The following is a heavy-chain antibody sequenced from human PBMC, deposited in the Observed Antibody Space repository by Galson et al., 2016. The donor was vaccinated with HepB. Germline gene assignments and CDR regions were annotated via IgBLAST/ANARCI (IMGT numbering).Heavy chain of an antibody. CDR2: IYYSGST. J-gene: IGHJ5*02. CDR3: AGYCSGDGCLHNWFDP. CDR1: GGSISRTNSF. Sequence: SETLSLTCTVSGGSISRTNSFWGWIRQPPGKGLEWIGSIYYSGSTYYHPSLKSRVTISVDTSKNQFSLKLSSVTAADTAIYYCAGYCSGDGCLHNWFDPWGQGTLVTASS. V-gene: IGHV4-39*01. D-gene: IGHD2-15*01.